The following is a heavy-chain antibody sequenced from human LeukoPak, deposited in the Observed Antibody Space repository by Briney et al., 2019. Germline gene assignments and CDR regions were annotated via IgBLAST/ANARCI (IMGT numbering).Heavy chain of an antibody. CDR3: ARTVGRTASLSY. D-gene: IGHD4-4*01. CDR2: INHRGVT. V-gene: IGHV4-34*01. Sequence: PSETLSLTCAVYGGSFSDYYWTWVRQPPGKGREWIGEINHRGVTTYYPSLKSRVTISIDTYRNQFSLTMHSLTAADTAVYYCARTVGRTASLSYWGQGTLVTVSS. J-gene: IGHJ4*02. CDR1: GGSFSDYY.